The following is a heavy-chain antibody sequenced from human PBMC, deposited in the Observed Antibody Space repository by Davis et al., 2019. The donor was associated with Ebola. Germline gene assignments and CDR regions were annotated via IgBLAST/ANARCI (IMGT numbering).Heavy chain of an antibody. Sequence: GGSLRLSCAASGFTVSSNYMSWVRQAPGKGLEWVAVIWYDGSNKYYADSVKGRLTISRDNSKNTLYLQMNSLRAEDTAVYYCAKQRRAGTTNWFDPWGQGTLVTVSS. D-gene: IGHD1-1*01. V-gene: IGHV3-33*06. CDR1: GFTVSSNY. CDR3: AKQRRAGTTNWFDP. CDR2: IWYDGSNK. J-gene: IGHJ5*02.